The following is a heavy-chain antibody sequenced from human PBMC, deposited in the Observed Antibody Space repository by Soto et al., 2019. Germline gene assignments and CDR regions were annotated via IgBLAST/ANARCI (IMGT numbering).Heavy chain of an antibody. J-gene: IGHJ6*02. D-gene: IGHD1-26*01. V-gene: IGHV3-48*01. CDR3: AKDRPSGSRTYYYGMDV. CDR2: ISSSSSTI. Sequence: PGGSLRLSCAASGFTFSSYSMNWVRQAPGKGLEWVSGISSSSSTIYYADSVKGRFTISRDNAKNSLYLQMNSLRAEDTAVYYCAKDRPSGSRTYYYGMDVWGQGTTFTVSS. CDR1: GFTFSSYS.